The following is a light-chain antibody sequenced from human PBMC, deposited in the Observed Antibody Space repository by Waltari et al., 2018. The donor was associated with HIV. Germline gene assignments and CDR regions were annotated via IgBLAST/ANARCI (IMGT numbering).Light chain of an antibody. CDR2: TVS. CDR1: QSASNW. CDR3: HQYKT. J-gene: IGKJ1*01. V-gene: IGKV1-5*03. Sequence: EIQMTQSPSTLSASVGDRVTISCRASQSASNWLAWYQQKPGKAPKLLIYTVSRLESGVPSRFSGSGSGTEFTLTISSLQPDDFATYYCHQYKTFGQGTKVAVK.